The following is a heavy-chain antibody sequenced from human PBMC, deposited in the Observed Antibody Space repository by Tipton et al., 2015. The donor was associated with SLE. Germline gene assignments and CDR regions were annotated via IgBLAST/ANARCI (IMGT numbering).Heavy chain of an antibody. CDR2: IYHSGKT. D-gene: IGHD1-26*01. J-gene: IGHJ3*02. V-gene: IGHV4-38-2*01. CDR1: DYSISYGYY. CDR3: ARGWGAATHEAFDI. Sequence: TLSLTCVVSDYSISYGYYWGWIRQPPGKGLEWIGSIYHSGKTYYNPSLKSRVTISVDTSKNQFSLKVTSVTAADTAVYYCARGWGAATHEAFDIWGQGTMVTVSS.